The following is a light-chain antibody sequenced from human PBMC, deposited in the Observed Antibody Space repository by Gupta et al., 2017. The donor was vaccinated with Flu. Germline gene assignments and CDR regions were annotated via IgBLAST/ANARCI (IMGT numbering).Light chain of an antibody. CDR3: SPNYPGARV. CDR2: DTD. J-gene: IGLJ2*01. V-gene: IGLV7-46*01. CDR1: TGAVTTSSHW. Sequence: TVTLTCGASTGAVTTSSHWPYWIQQKPGQAPRTLIYDTDNKPTWTPARFSGSLLEGKAALTVSGAQSDDEDDYYCSPNYPGARVFGGGTRLTVL.